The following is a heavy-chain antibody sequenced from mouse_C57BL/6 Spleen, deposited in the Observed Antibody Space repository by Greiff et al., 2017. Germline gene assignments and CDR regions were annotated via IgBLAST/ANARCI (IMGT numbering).Heavy chain of an antibody. CDR1: GFTFSDYG. CDR3: ARSGPLDV. CDR2: ISSGSSTI. Sequence: EVQLVESGGGLVKPGGSLKLSCAASGFTFSDYGMHWVRQAPEKGLEWVAYISSGSSTIYYADTVKGRFTISRDNAKNTLCLHMTSLRSEDTAMYYCARSGPLDVWGTGTTVTVSS. J-gene: IGHJ1*03. V-gene: IGHV5-17*01.